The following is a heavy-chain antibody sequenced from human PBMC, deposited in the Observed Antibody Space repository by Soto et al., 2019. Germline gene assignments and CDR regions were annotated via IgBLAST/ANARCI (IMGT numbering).Heavy chain of an antibody. CDR2: ISSSSSYI. V-gene: IGHV3-21*01. Sequence: PGGSLRLSCAASGFTFSSYSMNWVRQAPGKGLEWVSSISSSSSYIYYADSVKGRFTISRDNAKNSLYLQMNSLRAEDTAVYYCAREGGLLWFGELLYRSHYYYYYGMDVWGQGTTVTV. CDR1: GFTFSSYS. J-gene: IGHJ6*02. CDR3: AREGGLLWFGELLYRSHYYYYYGMDV. D-gene: IGHD3-10*01.